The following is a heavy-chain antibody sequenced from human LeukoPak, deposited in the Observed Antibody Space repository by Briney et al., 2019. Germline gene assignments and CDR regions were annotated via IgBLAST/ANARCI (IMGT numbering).Heavy chain of an antibody. J-gene: IGHJ4*02. CDR1: GGSITNSY. D-gene: IGHD1-7*01. CDR2: IYYSGST. CDR3: AKGARTFDY. Sequence: PSETLSLTCTVSGGSITNSYWSWSRQPPGKGLESIGYIYYSGSTNYNPSLNSRVTISVDTSENQVSLNPTSATTADSAVNYCAKGARTFDYWGQGTLVTVSS. V-gene: IGHV4-59*01.